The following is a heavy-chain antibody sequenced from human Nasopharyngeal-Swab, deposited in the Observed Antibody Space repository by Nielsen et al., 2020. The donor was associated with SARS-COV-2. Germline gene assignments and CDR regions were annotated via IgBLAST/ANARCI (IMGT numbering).Heavy chain of an antibody. CDR1: GFTFSSYA. CDR2: ISYDGSNK. CDR3: ARGRARIVGATDFDY. Sequence: GESLKISCAASGFTFSSYAMHWVRQAPGKGLEWVALISYDGSNKYYADSVKGRFTISRDNAKNSLYLQMNSLRAEDTAVYYCARGRARIVGATDFDYWGQGTLVTVSS. J-gene: IGHJ4*02. V-gene: IGHV3-30-3*01. D-gene: IGHD1-26*01.